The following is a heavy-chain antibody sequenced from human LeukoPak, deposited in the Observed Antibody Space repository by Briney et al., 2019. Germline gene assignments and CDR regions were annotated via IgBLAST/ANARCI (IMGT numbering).Heavy chain of an antibody. CDR3: ARENGDYWTRNYYYGMDV. Sequence: SVKVSCKASGSTFTGYYMHWVRRAPGQGLEWMGWINPNSGGTNYAQKFQGRVTMTRDTSISTAYMELSRLRSDDTAVYYCARENGDYWTRNYYYGMDVWGQGTTVTVSS. V-gene: IGHV1-2*02. CDR1: GSTFTGYY. CDR2: INPNSGGT. D-gene: IGHD4-17*01. J-gene: IGHJ6*02.